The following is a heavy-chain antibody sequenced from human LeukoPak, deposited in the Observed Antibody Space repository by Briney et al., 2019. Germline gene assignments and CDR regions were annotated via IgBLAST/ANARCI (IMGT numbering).Heavy chain of an antibody. J-gene: IGHJ4*02. CDR2: ISSGSSYI. Sequence: GGSLRLSCAASGFTFSNHNMNWVRQAPGKGLEGSASISSGSSYIYYANSVKGRFTISRDNAKNSVYLQMNSLRAEDTAIYYCASYYGLDSWGQGTLVTVSS. CDR1: GFTFSNHN. D-gene: IGHD4-17*01. CDR3: ASYYGLDS. V-gene: IGHV3-21*01.